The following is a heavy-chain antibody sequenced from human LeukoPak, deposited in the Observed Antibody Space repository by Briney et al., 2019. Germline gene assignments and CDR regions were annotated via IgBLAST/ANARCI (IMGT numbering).Heavy chain of an antibody. CDR3: VRDWGY. D-gene: IGHD3-22*01. J-gene: IGHJ4*02. CDR2: ITNTASNT. V-gene: IGHV3-48*04. CDR1: GFTFSSYR. Sequence: GGSRRLSCAASGFTFSSYRMSWVRLAPGRGLEWVSSITNTASNTYYADSVKGRFTISRDNAKNSVFLQMNSLRAEDTAVYYCVRDWGYWGQGTLVTVSS.